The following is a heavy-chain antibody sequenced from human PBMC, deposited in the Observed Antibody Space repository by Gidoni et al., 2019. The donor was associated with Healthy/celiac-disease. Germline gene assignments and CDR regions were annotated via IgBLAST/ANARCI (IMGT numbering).Heavy chain of an antibody. D-gene: IGHD3-22*01. V-gene: IGHV3-48*02. Sequence: EVQLVESGGGLVQPGGSLRLSCAASGFTFSSYSMNWVRQAPGKGLEWVSYISSSSSTIYYADSVKGRFTISRDNAKNSLYLQMNSLRDEDTAVYYCARDYYDSSGYRHFDYWGQGTLVTVSS. J-gene: IGHJ4*02. CDR3: ARDYYDSSGYRHFDY. CDR2: ISSSSSTI. CDR1: GFTFSSYS.